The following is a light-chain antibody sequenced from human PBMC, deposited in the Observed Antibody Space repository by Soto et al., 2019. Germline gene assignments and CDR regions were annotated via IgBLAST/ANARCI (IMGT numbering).Light chain of an antibody. Sequence: EIVLTQSPATLSLSPGERATLSCGASQSLDNYLAWYQQKPGLAPRLLIYDASNRATGIPDRFSGSGSGTDFTLTISRLEPEDFAVYYCQQYGDSVTFGQGTRLEMK. J-gene: IGKJ5*01. V-gene: IGKV3D-20*01. CDR1: QSLDNY. CDR3: QQYGDSVT. CDR2: DAS.